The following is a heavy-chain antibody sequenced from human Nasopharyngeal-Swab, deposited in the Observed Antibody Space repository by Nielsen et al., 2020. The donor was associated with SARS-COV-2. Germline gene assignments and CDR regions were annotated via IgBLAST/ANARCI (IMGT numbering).Heavy chain of an antibody. D-gene: IGHD3-22*01. Sequence: GGSPRLSCAASGFAVSSNYMSWVRQAPGKGLEGDSVIYSGGSTYYADSVKGRFTISRHNSKNTLYLQMNSLRAEDTAVYCCARERYYYDSSGYPGSNWFDPWGQGTLVTVSS. CDR1: GFAVSSNY. CDR2: IYSGGST. CDR3: ARERYYYDSSGYPGSNWFDP. V-gene: IGHV3-53*04. J-gene: IGHJ5*02.